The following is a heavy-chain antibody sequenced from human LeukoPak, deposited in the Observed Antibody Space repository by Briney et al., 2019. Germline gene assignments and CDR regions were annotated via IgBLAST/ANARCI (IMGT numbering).Heavy chain of an antibody. CDR2: FDPEDGET. D-gene: IGHD2-2*02. J-gene: IGHJ3*02. Sequence: ASVKVSCKVSGYTLTELSLHWVRQAPGKGLEWMGGFDPEDGETIYAQKFQGRVTMTEDTSTDTAYMELSSLRSEDTAVYYCATDLLGYSSSTNCYRGAFDICGQGTMVTVSS. CDR3: ATDLLGYSSSTNCYRGAFDI. CDR1: GYTLTELS. V-gene: IGHV1-24*01.